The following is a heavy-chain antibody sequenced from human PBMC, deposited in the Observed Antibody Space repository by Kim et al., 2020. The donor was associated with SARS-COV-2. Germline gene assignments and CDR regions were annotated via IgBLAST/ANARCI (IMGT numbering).Heavy chain of an antibody. D-gene: IGHD5-18*01. V-gene: IGHV3-64D*06. CDR1: GFTFSDYA. CDR2: TTRSGDGS. CDR3: VRYGRSYGAVL. J-gene: IGHJ4*02. Sequence: GGSLRLSCACSGFTFSDYAIHWVRRAPGKGLEYVSATTRSGDGSFYADSVEGRFTISRDNSKNTLYLQMNSLRLEDTSMYYCVRYGRSYGAVLWGQGTLVIVSS.